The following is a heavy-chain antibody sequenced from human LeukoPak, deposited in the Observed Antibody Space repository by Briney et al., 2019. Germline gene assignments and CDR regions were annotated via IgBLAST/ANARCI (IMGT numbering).Heavy chain of an antibody. V-gene: IGHV3-30*18. Sequence: PGGSLRLSCAASGFSFSSYGMHWVRQAPGKGLEGVAGISYDGSNKYYADSVKGRFTISRDNSKNTLYLQMNSLRAEHTAVYYCAKDWNSSGWSFSYWGQGTLVTVSS. CDR1: GFSFSSYG. D-gene: IGHD6-19*01. CDR3: AKDWNSSGWSFSY. CDR2: ISYDGSNK. J-gene: IGHJ4*02.